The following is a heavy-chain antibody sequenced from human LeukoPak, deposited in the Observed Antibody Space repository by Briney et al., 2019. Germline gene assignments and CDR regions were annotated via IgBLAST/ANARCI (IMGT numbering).Heavy chain of an antibody. Sequence: GRSLRLSCAASRFTFNSYAMHWARQVPGKGLDWVALIWSDGSNKYYADSVKGRFTISRDISKNTLYLQMNSLRAEDTALYYCARAGSGWYEIDSWGQGTLVTVSS. CDR1: RFTFNSYA. CDR3: ARAGSGWYEIDS. D-gene: IGHD6-19*01. CDR2: IWSDGSNK. J-gene: IGHJ4*02. V-gene: IGHV3-33*01.